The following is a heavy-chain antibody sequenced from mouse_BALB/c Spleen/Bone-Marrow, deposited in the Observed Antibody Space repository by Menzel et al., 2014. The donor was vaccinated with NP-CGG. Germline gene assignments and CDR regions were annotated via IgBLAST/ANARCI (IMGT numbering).Heavy chain of an antibody. CDR2: IWAGGST. Sequence: LQESGPGLVSPSQSLSITCTVSGFSLTSYGVHWVRPPPGKGLEWLGVIWAGGSTNYNSALMSRLSISKDNSKSQVFLKMNSLQTDDTAMYYCARDRGGSYWGQGTLVTVSA. CDR3: ARDRGGSY. CDR1: GFSLTSYG. J-gene: IGHJ3*01. V-gene: IGHV2-9*02.